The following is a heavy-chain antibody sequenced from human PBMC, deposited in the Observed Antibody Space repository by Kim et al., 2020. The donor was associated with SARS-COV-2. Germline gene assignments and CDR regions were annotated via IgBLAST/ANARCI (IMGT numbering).Heavy chain of an antibody. CDR2: IYYSGST. CDR1: GGSISSSSYY. J-gene: IGHJ3*02. Sequence: SETLSLTCTVSGGSISSSSYYWGWIRQPPGKGLEWIGSIYYSGSTYYNPSLKSRVTISVDTSKNQYSLKLSSVTAADTAVYYCARLPGSSHAFDIWGQGTMVTVSS. D-gene: IGHD6-13*01. V-gene: IGHV4-39*01. CDR3: ARLPGSSHAFDI.